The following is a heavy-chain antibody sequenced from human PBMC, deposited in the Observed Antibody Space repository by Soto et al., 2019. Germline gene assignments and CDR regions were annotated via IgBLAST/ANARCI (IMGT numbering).Heavy chain of an antibody. D-gene: IGHD2-15*01. CDR3: AKVVVAATRGLFYFDY. Sequence: GGSLRLSCAASGFTFSSYAMSWVRQAPGKGLEWVSAISGSGGSTYYADSVKGRFTISRDNSKNTLYLQMNSLRAEDTAVCYCAKVVVAATRGLFYFDYWGQGTLVTVSS. J-gene: IGHJ4*02. CDR1: GFTFSSYA. V-gene: IGHV3-23*01. CDR2: ISGSGGST.